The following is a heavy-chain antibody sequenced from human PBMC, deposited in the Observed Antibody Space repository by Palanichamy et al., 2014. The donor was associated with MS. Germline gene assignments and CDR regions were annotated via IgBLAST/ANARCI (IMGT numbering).Heavy chain of an antibody. J-gene: IGHJ4*02. Sequence: EVHLVESGGGLVQPGGSLRLSCAASGFTFSGYAVNWVRQSPGKGLEWVSYISSSGGTIHYADSVKGRFTISRDNAKNSLYLHMNSLRDDDTGVYYCARDPVGSGWSYFDYWGQGTLVTVSS. CDR2: ISSSGGTI. D-gene: IGHD6-19*01. CDR3: ARDPVGSGWSYFDY. V-gene: IGHV3-48*02. CDR1: GFTFSGYA.